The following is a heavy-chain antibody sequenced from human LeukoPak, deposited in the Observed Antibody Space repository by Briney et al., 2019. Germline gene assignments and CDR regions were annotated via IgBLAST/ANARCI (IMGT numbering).Heavy chain of an antibody. CDR3: ASTPGHYYDSSGYRFDP. V-gene: IGHV1-69*13. D-gene: IGHD3-22*01. J-gene: IGHJ5*02. Sequence: SVKVSCKASGGTYSSYAISWVRQAPGQGLEWMGGIIPIFGTVNYAQKFQGRVTITADESTSTAYMELSSLRSEDTAVYYCASTPGHYYDSSGYRFDPWGQGTLVTVSS. CDR2: IIPIFGTV. CDR1: GGTYSSYA.